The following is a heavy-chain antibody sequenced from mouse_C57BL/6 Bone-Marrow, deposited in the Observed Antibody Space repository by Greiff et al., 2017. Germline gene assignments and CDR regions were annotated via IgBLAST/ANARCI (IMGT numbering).Heavy chain of an antibody. Sequence: QVQLQQSGAELAKPGASVKLSCKASGYTFTSYWLHWVKQRPGQGLEWIGYINPSSGYTKYNQKFKDKATLTADKSSSTAYMQLSSLTYGVSAVYYCASSPRQSRLRGGYFDYWGRGTTLTVTA. CDR2: INPSSGYT. CDR1: GYTFTSYW. J-gene: IGHJ2*01. D-gene: IGHD3-2*02. V-gene: IGHV1-7*01. CDR3: ASSPRQSRLRGGYFDY.